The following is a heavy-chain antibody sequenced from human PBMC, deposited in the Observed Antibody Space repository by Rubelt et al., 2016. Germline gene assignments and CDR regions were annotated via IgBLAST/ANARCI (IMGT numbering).Heavy chain of an antibody. J-gene: IGHJ2*01. D-gene: IGHD2-15*01. Sequence: EVQLVESGGGLAQPGGSLRLSCVASGFTFSSNWMHWVRQAPGKGLEWVSAISGSGGSTYYADSVKSRFTISRDNSKSTLYLQMNSLRAEGTAVYYCVVTYSTHWYVDLWGRGTLVTVSS. V-gene: IGHV3-23*04. CDR3: VVTYSTHWYVDL. CDR2: ISGSGGST. CDR1: GFTFSSNW.